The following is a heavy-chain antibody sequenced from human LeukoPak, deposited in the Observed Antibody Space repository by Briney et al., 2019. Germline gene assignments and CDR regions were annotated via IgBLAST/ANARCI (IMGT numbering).Heavy chain of an antibody. CDR2: IYYSGST. V-gene: IGHV4-59*01. J-gene: IGHJ6*03. Sequence: SETLSLTCTVSGGSISSYYWSWIRQPPGKGLEWIGYIYYSGSTNYNPSLKSRVTISVDTSKNQFSLKLSSVTAADTAVYYCARAAQGRSNKYYYYYYMDVWGKGTTATVSS. CDR3: ARAAQGRSNKYYYYYYMDV. D-gene: IGHD1-26*01. CDR1: GGSISSYY.